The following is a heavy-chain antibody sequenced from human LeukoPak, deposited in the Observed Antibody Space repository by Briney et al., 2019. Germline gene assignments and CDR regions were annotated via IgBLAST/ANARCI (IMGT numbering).Heavy chain of an antibody. CDR1: GFTFSSYG. V-gene: IGHV3-30*03. CDR2: ISYDGSDK. CDR3: ARWATMVRGVIITGWFDP. J-gene: IGHJ5*02. D-gene: IGHD3-10*01. Sequence: GGSLRLSCAASGFTFSSYGMHWVRQAPGKGLEWVAVISYDGSDKYYADSVKGRFTISRDNSKNTLYLQMNSLRAEDTAVYYCARWATMVRGVIITGWFDPWGQGTLVTVSS.